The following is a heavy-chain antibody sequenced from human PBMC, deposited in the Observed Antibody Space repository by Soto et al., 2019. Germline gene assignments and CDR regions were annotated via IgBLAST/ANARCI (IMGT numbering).Heavy chain of an antibody. J-gene: IGHJ5*02. D-gene: IGHD6-13*01. CDR3: EKDISLSSSWYPLPGGFDP. Sequence: GGSLRLSCAASGSTFSSYGMHWVRQAPGKGLEWVAGISYDGSNKYYADSVKGRFTISRDNSKNTLYLQMNSLRAEDTAVYYCEKDISLSSSWYPLPGGFDPWGQGTLVTVS. CDR2: ISYDGSNK. V-gene: IGHV3-30*18. CDR1: GSTFSSYG.